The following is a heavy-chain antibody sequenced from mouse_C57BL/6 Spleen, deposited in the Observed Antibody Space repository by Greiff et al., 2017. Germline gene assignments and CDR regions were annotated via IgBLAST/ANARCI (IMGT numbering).Heavy chain of an antibody. Sequence: QVQLQQSGAELVRPGTSVKVSCKASGYAFTNYLIEWVKQRPGQGLEWIGVINPGSGGTNYNEKFKGKATLTADKSSSTAYMQLSSLTSEDSAVYFCARRENNYDYFDYWGQGTTLTVSS. J-gene: IGHJ2*01. V-gene: IGHV1-54*01. D-gene: IGHD1-1*02. CDR3: ARRENNYDYFDY. CDR1: GYAFTNYL. CDR2: INPGSGGT.